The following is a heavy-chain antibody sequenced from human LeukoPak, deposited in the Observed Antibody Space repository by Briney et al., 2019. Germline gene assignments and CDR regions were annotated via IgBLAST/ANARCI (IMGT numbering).Heavy chain of an antibody. Sequence: ASVKVSCKASGYAFTGYNMHWVRKALGPGLEWMGWINPNSGVTNYAQKFRGRVTMTRDTSISTAYMELSRLRSDDTALYYCARAYCSSTSCYYYYYGMDVWGQGTTVTVSS. CDR3: ARAYCSSTSCYYYYYGMDV. CDR1: GYAFTGYN. D-gene: IGHD2-2*01. V-gene: IGHV1-2*02. CDR2: INPNSGVT. J-gene: IGHJ6*02.